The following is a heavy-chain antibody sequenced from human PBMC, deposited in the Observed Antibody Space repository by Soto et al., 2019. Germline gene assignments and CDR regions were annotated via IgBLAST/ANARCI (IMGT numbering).Heavy chain of an antibody. CDR2: LHYNGFA. CDR3: ARSGHIFAGVF. J-gene: IGHJ4*02. D-gene: IGHD3-16*01. V-gene: IGHV4-59*01. Sequence: SETLSLTCTVSGASMNDYYGSWSRQSPGKGLEHIGYLHYNGFAEYSPSLRSLVSISMDTSKNQFSLKLSSVTAADTAIYYCARSGHIFAGVFWGQGILVTVSS. CDR1: GASMNDYY.